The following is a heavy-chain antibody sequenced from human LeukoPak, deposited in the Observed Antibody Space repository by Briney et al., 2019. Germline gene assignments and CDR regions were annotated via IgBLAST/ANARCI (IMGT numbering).Heavy chain of an antibody. CDR3: ARDRGSVASDAFDI. CDR1: GYTFTGYY. J-gene: IGHJ3*02. Sequence: GASVKVSCKASGYTFTGYYMHWVRQAPGQGLEWMRRINPNSGGTNYAQKFQGRVTMTRDTSISTAYMELSRLRSDDTAVYYCARDRGSVASDAFDIWGQGTMVTVSS. D-gene: IGHD5-12*01. V-gene: IGHV1-2*06. CDR2: INPNSGGT.